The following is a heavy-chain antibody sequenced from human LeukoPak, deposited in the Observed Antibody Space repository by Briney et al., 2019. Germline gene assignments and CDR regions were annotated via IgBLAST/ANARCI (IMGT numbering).Heavy chain of an antibody. CDR1: GFTFSSYS. J-gene: IGHJ6*04. D-gene: IGHD3-10*01. Sequence: GGSLRLSCAASGFTFSSYSMNWVRQAPGKGLEWVSSTSGSSSYIYYADSVKGRFTISRDNAKNSLYLQMNSLRAEDTAVYYCARRRYGSGSYYYYGMDVWGKGTTVTVSS. V-gene: IGHV3-21*01. CDR2: TSGSSSYI. CDR3: ARRRYGSGSYYYYGMDV.